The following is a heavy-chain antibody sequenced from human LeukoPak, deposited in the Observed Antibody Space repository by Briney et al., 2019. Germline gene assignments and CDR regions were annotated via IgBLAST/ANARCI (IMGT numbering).Heavy chain of an antibody. D-gene: IGHD3-22*01. CDR2: IRYDGSNK. CDR1: GFTFSSYG. J-gene: IGHJ4*02. CDR3: AKDKYYDSSGYYPIDY. Sequence: PGGSLRLSCAASGFTFSSYGMHWVRQAPGKGLEWVAFIRYDGSNKYYADSVKGRFTISRDNSKNTLYLQMNSLRAEDTAVYHCAKDKYYDSSGYYPIDYWGQGTLVTVSS. V-gene: IGHV3-30*02.